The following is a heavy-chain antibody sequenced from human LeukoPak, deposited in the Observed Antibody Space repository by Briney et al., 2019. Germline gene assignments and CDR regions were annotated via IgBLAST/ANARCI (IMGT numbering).Heavy chain of an antibody. Sequence: TGGSLRASCAASGFTFSTYWMSWVRQAPGKGLEWVANIKQDGSEKYYVDSVKGRFTISRDNTKNSLSLQMNSLRVEDTAVYYCARGGFYTDPDAFDVWGQGTMVTVSS. CDR1: GFTFSTYW. V-gene: IGHV3-7*04. D-gene: IGHD2/OR15-2a*01. J-gene: IGHJ3*01. CDR3: ARGGFYTDPDAFDV. CDR2: IKQDGSEK.